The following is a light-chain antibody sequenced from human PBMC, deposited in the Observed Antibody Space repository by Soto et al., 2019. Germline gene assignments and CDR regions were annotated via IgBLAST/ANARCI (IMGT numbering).Light chain of an antibody. CDR3: QQYNNWPRT. CDR1: QSIVSW. V-gene: IGKV1-5*01. J-gene: IGKJ1*01. Sequence: QVTKSHSTLSASVWERVTLTCRASQSIVSWLAWYQQKPGKAPKLLIYDASSLGDGVPSRFSGSGSGTEFTLTISSLQSEDFAVYYCQQYNNWPRTFGQGTKVDIK. CDR2: DAS.